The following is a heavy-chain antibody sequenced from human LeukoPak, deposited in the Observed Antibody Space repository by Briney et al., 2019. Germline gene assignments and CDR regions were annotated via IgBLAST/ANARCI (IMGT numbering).Heavy chain of an antibody. V-gene: IGHV3-30*18. CDR3: AKGYCGGDCPFDY. D-gene: IGHD2-21*01. Sequence: PGRSLRLSCAASGFTFSSYAMHWVRQAPGKGLEWVAGISYDGSNKYYADSVKGRFTISRDNSKNTQYLQMNSLRTEDTAVYYCAKGYCGGDCPFDYWGQGTLVTVSS. CDR1: GFTFSSYA. J-gene: IGHJ4*02. CDR2: ISYDGSNK.